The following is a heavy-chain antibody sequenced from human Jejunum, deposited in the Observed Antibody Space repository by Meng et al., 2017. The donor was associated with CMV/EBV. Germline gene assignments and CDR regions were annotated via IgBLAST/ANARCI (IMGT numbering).Heavy chain of an antibody. J-gene: IGHJ4*02. Sequence: SYFWTWIRQPPGKGLDWLGYVYYDGGSTNYNPSLKSRVTISVDSPENQFSLKLTSVTAADTAVYYCARVPAELGSSSSSYYFDSWGQGTLVTVSS. V-gene: IGHV4-59*01. CDR1: SYF. CDR2: VYYDGGST. CDR3: ARVPAELGSSSSSYYFDS. D-gene: IGHD6-13*01.